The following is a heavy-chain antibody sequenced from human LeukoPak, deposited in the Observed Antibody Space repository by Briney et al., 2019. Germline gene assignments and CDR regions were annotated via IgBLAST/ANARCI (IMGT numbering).Heavy chain of an antibody. CDR2: ISGDGSAM. D-gene: IGHD3-10*01. J-gene: IGHJ4*02. CDR3: ARLFG. CDR1: GFNFNRYT. V-gene: IGHV3-48*04. Sequence: GGSPRLSCAASGFNFNRYTMNRVRQAPGKGLEWISCISGDGSAMYYADSVKGRFTISRDNAKSSLYLQMNSLRAEDTAVYYCARLFGWGQGTLVTVSS.